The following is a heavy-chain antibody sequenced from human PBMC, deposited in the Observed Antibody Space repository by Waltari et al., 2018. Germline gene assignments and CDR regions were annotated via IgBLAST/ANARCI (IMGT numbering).Heavy chain of an antibody. D-gene: IGHD5-12*01. CDR3: ARARHGYNWGGFWYYYYGMDV. CDR1: GGTFSSYA. Sequence: QVQLVQSGAEVKKPGSSVKVSCKASGGTFSSYAISWVRQAPGQGLEWMGGIIPIFGTANYAQKFQGRVTITADESTSTAYMELSSLRSEDTAVYYCARARHGYNWGGFWYYYYGMDVWGQGTTVTVSS. V-gene: IGHV1-69*01. CDR2: IIPIFGTA. J-gene: IGHJ6*02.